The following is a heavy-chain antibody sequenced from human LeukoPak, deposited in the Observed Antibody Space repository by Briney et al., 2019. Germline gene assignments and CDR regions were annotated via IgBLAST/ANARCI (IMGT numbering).Heavy chain of an antibody. D-gene: IGHD2-2*01. Sequence: PGGSLRLSCAASGFDFSFHWWHWFRQAPGKGLEWVACIRHDGSNKYYADSVKGRFTISRDNSKNTLYLQMNSLRAEDTAVYYCAKDDVGYCSSTSCRAYFDYWGQGTQVTVSS. CDR1: GFDFSFHW. V-gene: IGHV3-30*02. J-gene: IGHJ4*02. CDR2: IRHDGSNK. CDR3: AKDDVGYCSSTSCRAYFDY.